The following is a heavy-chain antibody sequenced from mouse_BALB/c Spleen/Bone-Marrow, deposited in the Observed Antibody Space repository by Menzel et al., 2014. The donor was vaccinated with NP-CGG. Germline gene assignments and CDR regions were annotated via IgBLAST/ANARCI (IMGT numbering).Heavy chain of an antibody. J-gene: IGHJ2*01. CDR2: IYPGDGDT. CDR3: VRGGNYRFDY. CDR1: GYAFSSSW. V-gene: IGHV1-82*01. Sequence: VKVVESGPELVKPGASVKISCKASGYAFSSSWMNWVKQRPGQGLEWIGRIYPGDGDTNYNGKFKGKATLTADKSSSTAYMQLSSLTSVDSAVYFCVRGGNYRFDYWGQGTTLTVSS. D-gene: IGHD2-1*01.